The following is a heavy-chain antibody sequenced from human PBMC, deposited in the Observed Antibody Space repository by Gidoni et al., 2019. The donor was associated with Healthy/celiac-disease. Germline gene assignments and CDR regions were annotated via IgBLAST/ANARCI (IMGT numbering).Heavy chain of an antibody. CDR1: GFTFDDYA. D-gene: IGHD6-13*01. CDR3: AKPSPPAAGLHDAFDI. V-gene: IGHV3-43D*04. CDR2: ISWDGGST. Sequence: AASGFTFDDYAMHWVRQAPGKGLEWVSLISWDGGSTYYADSVKGRFTISRDNSKNSLYLQMNSLRAEDTALYYCAKPSPPAAGLHDAFDIWGQGTMVTVSS. J-gene: IGHJ3*02.